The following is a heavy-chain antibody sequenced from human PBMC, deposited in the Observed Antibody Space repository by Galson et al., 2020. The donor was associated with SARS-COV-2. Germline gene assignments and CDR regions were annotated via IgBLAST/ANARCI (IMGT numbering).Heavy chain of an antibody. CDR1: GFTFSSYG. CDR2: ISGSGGNT. CDR3: AKVYDVTMVVAAACDD. J-gene: IGHJ4*02. V-gene: IGHV3-23*01. Sequence: GGTLSLSCAASGFTFSSYGMNWVRQAPGKGLEWVAAISGSGGNTYYADSVKGRFTISRDNPKNTLYLQMNSLRAEDTALYYCAKVYDVTMVVAAACDDWGQGTLLTVSS. D-gene: IGHD3-22*01.